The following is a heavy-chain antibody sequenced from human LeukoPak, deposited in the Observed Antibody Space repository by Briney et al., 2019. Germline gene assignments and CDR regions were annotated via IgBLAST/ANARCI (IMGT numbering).Heavy chain of an antibody. CDR2: IYYSGST. V-gene: IGHV4-59*01. Sequence: SGTLSLTCTVSGGSISSYHWSWIRQPPGKGLEWIGYIYYSGSTNYNPSLKSRVTISVDTSKNQFSLKLSSVTAADTAVYYCAGEMATPLRRTYYYMDVWGKGTTVTISS. D-gene: IGHD5-24*01. CDR1: GGSISSYH. J-gene: IGHJ6*03. CDR3: AGEMATPLRRTYYYMDV.